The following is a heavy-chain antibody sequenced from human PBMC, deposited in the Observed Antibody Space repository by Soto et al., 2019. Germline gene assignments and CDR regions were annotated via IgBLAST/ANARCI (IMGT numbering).Heavy chain of an antibody. CDR2: ISYDGSNK. CDR3: ARAPSMIVVVPNGHALGV. CDR1: GFTFSSYA. D-gene: IGHD3-22*01. J-gene: IGHJ6*02. Sequence: PGGSLRLSCAASGFTFSSYAMHWVRQAPGKGLEWVAVISYDGSNKYYADSVKGRFTISRDNSKNTLYLQMNSLRAEDTAVYYCARAPSMIVVVPNGHALGVWGQGTTVTVSS. V-gene: IGHV3-30-3*01.